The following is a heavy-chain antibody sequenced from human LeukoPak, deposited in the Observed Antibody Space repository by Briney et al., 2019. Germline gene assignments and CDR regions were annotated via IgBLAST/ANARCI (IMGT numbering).Heavy chain of an antibody. CDR2: INSDGSST. Sequence: PGGSLRLSCAASGFTFSSYWMRWVRQAPGKGLVWVSRINSDGSSTSYADSVKGRFTISRDNAKNTLYLQMNSLRAEDTAVYYCARVFSSSWYGSIGYWGQGTLVTVSS. CDR3: ARVFSSSWYGSIGY. D-gene: IGHD6-13*01. J-gene: IGHJ4*02. V-gene: IGHV3-74*01. CDR1: GFTFSSYW.